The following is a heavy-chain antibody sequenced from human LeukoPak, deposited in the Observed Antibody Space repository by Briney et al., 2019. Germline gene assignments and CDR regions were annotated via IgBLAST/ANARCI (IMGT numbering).Heavy chain of an antibody. CDR1: GFTFSSYA. CDR2: ISYDGSNK. V-gene: IGHV3-30*01. CDR3: ARELMVYAIMGSPDY. Sequence: GGPLRLSCAASGFTFSSYAMHWVRQAPGKGLEGVADISYDGSNKYYADSVKGRFTISRDNSKNTLYLQMNSLRAEDTAVYYSARELMVYAIMGSPDYWGQGTLVTVSS. J-gene: IGHJ4*02. D-gene: IGHD2-8*01.